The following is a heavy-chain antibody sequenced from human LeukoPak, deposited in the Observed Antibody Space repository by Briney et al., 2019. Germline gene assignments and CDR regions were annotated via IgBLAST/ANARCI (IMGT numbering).Heavy chain of an antibody. D-gene: IGHD5-18*01. Sequence: PSETLSLTCKVSGGSISSYYWSWIRQPPGKGLEWIGFIYYRGTTSHNPSLKSRVMISVDTSKNQFSLKLSSVTAADTAMYYCASNVDTSMAVIGAFDIWGQGTLVSVSS. CDR3: ASNVDTSMAVIGAFDI. J-gene: IGHJ3*02. CDR1: GGSISSYY. CDR2: IYYRGTT. V-gene: IGHV4-59*08.